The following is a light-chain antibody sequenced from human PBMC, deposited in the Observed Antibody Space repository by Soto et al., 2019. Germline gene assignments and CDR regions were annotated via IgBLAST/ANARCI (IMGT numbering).Light chain of an antibody. CDR3: SSFTSSRTLL. V-gene: IGLV2-14*01. Sequence: QSALTQPASVSGSPGQSITISCTGTSSDIGANNYVSWYQQHPGKAPKLMIYEVSNRPSGVSYRFSGSKSGNTASLTISGLQAEDEADYHCSSFTSSRTLLFGGGTKLTVL. CDR1: SSDIGANNY. CDR2: EVS. J-gene: IGLJ2*01.